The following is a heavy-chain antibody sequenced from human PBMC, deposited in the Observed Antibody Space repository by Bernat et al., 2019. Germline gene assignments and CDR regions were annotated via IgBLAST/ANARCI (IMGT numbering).Heavy chain of an antibody. CDR1: GFTFSSYW. V-gene: IGHV3-7*01. CDR3: ARDNPRSSWRGGRIAVAGPLSFDP. J-gene: IGHJ5*02. Sequence: EVQLVESGGGLVQPGGSLRLSCAASGFTFSSYWMSWVRQAPGKGLEWVANIKQDGSEKYYVDSVKGRFTISRDNAKNSLYLQMNSLRAEDTAVYYCARDNPRSSWRGGRIAVAGPLSFDPWGQGTLVTVSS. D-gene: IGHD6-19*01. CDR2: IKQDGSEK.